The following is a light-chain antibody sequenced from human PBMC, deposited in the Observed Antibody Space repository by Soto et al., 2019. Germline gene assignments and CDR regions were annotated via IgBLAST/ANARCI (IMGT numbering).Light chain of an antibody. CDR1: QSVLWNTNDKNY. CDR3: QQQYDNPQT. Sequence: DIVMTQSPDSLAVSLGERATVNFKSSQSVLWNTNDKNYFAWYQQKPRQPPKLLVSWASTRESGVPDRFSGSGSETDFTLTISSLQAEDVAVYYCQQQYDNPQTFGQGTRVEIK. J-gene: IGKJ1*01. CDR2: WAS. V-gene: IGKV4-1*01.